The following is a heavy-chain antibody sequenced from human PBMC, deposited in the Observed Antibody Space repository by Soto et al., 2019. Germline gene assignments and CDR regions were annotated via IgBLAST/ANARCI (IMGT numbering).Heavy chain of an antibody. CDR3: ARPFRQQLLPDFSSGMDV. Sequence: PGGSLRLSCAASGFTFSSYSMNWVRQAPGKGLEWVSSISSSSSYIYYADSVKGRFTISRDNAKNSLYLQMNSLRAEDTAVYYYARPFRQQLLPDFSSGMDVWGQGTTVPVSS. CDR2: ISSSSSYI. D-gene: IGHD6-13*01. V-gene: IGHV3-21*01. J-gene: IGHJ6*02. CDR1: GFTFSSYS.